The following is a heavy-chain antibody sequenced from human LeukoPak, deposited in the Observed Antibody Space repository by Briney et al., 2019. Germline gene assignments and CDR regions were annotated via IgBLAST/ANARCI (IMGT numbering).Heavy chain of an antibody. V-gene: IGHV4-39*01. D-gene: IGHD5-18*01. CDR1: GGSISSSSYY. Sequence: PSETLSLTCTVSGGSISSSSYYWGWIRQPPGKGLEWIGSIYYSGSTYYNPSLKSRVTISVDTSKNQFSLKLSSVTAADTAVYYCARRGSSYGPLYYFDYWGQGTLVTVSS. CDR3: ARRGSSYGPLYYFDY. J-gene: IGHJ4*02. CDR2: IYYSGST.